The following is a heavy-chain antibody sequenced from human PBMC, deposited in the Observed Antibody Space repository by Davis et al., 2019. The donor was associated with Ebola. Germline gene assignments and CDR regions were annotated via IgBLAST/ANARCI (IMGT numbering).Heavy chain of an antibody. D-gene: IGHD4-17*01. CDR1: GYTFTNYY. CDR2: IIPVYGRT. Sequence: SVKVSCKASGYTFTNYYMHWVRQVPGQGLEWMGAIIPVYGRTNYAQEFQGRVTITADESTSTAYMELNSVRPEDTAVYYCARNGDYDPWFDPWGQGTLVTVSS. CDR3: ARNGDYDPWFDP. J-gene: IGHJ5*02. V-gene: IGHV1-69*13.